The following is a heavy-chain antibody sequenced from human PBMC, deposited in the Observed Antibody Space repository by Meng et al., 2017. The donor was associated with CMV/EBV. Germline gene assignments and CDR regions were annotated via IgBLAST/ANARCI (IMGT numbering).Heavy chain of an antibody. D-gene: IGHD3-10*01. CDR3: ARDRGEADAFDI. V-gene: IGHV3-30*04. Sequence: GESLKISCAASGFTFSSSAMHWVRQAPGKGLEWVAVISYDRSNKYYTDSVKGRFTISRDNSKNTLYLQMNSLRAEDTAVYYCARDRGEADAFDIWGQGTMVTVSS. J-gene: IGHJ3*02. CDR2: ISYDRSNK. CDR1: GFTFSSSA.